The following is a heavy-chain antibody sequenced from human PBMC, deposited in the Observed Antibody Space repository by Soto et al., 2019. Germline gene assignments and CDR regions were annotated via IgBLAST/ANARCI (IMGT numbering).Heavy chain of an antibody. V-gene: IGHV3-23*01. CDR1: GFTFSSYA. J-gene: IGHJ5*02. Sequence: EVQLLESGGGLVQPGGSLRLSCAASGFTFSSYAMSWVRQAPGKGLEWVSSISGSGGSTYYAGSVKGRFTISRDNSKNTLSVQVNSLSAKDGAVYFCAKDRDSSGLWPWVQGTLVTVSS. CDR3: AKDRDSSGLWP. CDR2: ISGSGGST. D-gene: IGHD6-19*01.